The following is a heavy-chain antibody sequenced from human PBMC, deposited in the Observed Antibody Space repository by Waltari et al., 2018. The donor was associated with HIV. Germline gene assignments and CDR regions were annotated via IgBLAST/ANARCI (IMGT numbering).Heavy chain of an antibody. CDR1: GFTFSSSW. D-gene: IGHD3-10*02. Sequence: EVQLVESGGGLVQPGGSLRLSCAASGFTFSSSWMHWVRQAPGKGLGWVARINGDGSSTDYADSVKGRFTISRDNAKNTLYLQVNTLRAEDTAVYFCARDAALFDWGQGTLVTVSS. CDR2: INGDGSST. V-gene: IGHV3-74*01. CDR3: ARDAALFD. J-gene: IGHJ4*02.